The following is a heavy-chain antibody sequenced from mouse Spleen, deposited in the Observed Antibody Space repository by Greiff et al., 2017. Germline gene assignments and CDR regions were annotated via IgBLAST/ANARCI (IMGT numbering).Heavy chain of an antibody. CDR2: IYPGNSDT. CDR1: GYSFTSYW. J-gene: IGHJ4*01. CDR3: TRKESLYAMDY. Sequence: VHVKQSGTVLARPGASVKMSCKASGYSFTSYWMHWVKQRPGQGLEWIGAIYPGNSDTSYNQKFKGKAKLTAVTSASTAYMELSSLTNEDSAVYYCTRKESLYAMDYWGQGTSVTVSS. V-gene: IGHV1-5*01.